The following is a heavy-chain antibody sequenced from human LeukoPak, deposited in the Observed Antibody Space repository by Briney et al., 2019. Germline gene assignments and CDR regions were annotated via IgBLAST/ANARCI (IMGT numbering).Heavy chain of an antibody. J-gene: IGHJ4*02. V-gene: IGHV4-38-2*01. CDR1: GYSISSGYD. Sequence: SETLSLTCAVSGYSISSGYDWGWIRQPPGKGLEWIGTIYHSGTTYYNPSLKSRVTISVDTSKNQFSLKLSSVTAADTAVYYCARRYYYGEPFDYWGQGTLVTVSS. D-gene: IGHD3-10*01. CDR2: IYHSGTT. CDR3: ARRYYYGEPFDY.